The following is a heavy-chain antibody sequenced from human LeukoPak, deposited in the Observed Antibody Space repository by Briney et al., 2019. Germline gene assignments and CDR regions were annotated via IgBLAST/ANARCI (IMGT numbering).Heavy chain of an antibody. J-gene: IGHJ5*02. D-gene: IGHD3-10*01. Sequence: GGSLRLSCAAPGYTFSSYAMHWVRQAPGKGLEWVAVISYDGSNKYYADSVKGRFTIPRDNSKNTLYLQMNSLRAEDTAVYYCARDLGRFGELYRWFDPWGQGTLVTVSS. CDR2: ISYDGSNK. CDR3: ARDLGRFGELYRWFDP. V-gene: IGHV3-30-3*01. CDR1: GYTFSSYA.